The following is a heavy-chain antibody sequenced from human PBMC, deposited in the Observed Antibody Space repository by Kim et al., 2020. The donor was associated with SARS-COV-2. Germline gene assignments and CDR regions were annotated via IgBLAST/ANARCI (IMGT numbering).Heavy chain of an antibody. CDR1: GFTFSSYW. V-gene: IGHV3-7*01. J-gene: IGHJ4*02. Sequence: GGSRRLSCAASGFTFSSYWMTWVRQAPGKGLEWVASIKQDGSDKYYVDSVNGRFTISRDNAKNSLFLQMNSLRAEDTAIYYCATTGACSFWGQGALVTVSS. CDR3: ATTGACSF. CDR2: IKQDGSDK. D-gene: IGHD7-27*01.